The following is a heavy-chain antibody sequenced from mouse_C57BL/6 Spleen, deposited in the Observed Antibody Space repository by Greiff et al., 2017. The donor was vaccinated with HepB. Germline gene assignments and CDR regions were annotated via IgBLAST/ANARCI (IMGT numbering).Heavy chain of an antibody. Sequence: VQLQQSGAELVRPGSSVKMSCKTSGYTFTSYGINWVKQRPGQGLEWIGYIYIGNGYTEYNEKFKGKATLTSDTSSSTAYMQLSSLTSEDSAIYFCARSREDYYGSSYNWYFDVWGTGTTVTVSS. CDR2: IYIGNGYT. CDR1: GYTFTSYG. V-gene: IGHV1-58*01. D-gene: IGHD1-1*01. J-gene: IGHJ1*03. CDR3: ARSREDYYGSSYNWYFDV.